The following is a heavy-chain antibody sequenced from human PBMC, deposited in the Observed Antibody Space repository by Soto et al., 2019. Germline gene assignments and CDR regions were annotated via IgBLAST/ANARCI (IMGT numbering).Heavy chain of an antibody. D-gene: IGHD3-22*01. CDR1: GYTFTNYG. Sequence: ASVKVSCKASGYTFTNYGVSWVRQAPGQGLEWMGWISGYNGNTNYAQNLQGRVSMTTDTSTSTAYMELRSLRPDDTAVYYCARDVTRNYYDSSGHYYFDYWGQGTLVTVSS. J-gene: IGHJ4*02. CDR3: ARDVTRNYYDSSGHYYFDY. CDR2: ISGYNGNT. V-gene: IGHV1-18*04.